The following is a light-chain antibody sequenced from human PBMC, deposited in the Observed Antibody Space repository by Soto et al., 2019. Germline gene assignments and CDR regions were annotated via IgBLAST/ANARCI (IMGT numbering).Light chain of an antibody. CDR3: QQYGGSPLCT. V-gene: IGKV3-20*01. CDR2: GAS. Sequence: EIVLTQSPGTLSLSPGERATLSCRASQSVSSSYLAWYQQKPGQAPRLLIYGASSRATGIPDRFSGTGSGRDFTLTISRLEPEDFAVYYCQQYGGSPLCTFGQGTQLEIK. CDR1: QSVSSSY. J-gene: IGKJ2*02.